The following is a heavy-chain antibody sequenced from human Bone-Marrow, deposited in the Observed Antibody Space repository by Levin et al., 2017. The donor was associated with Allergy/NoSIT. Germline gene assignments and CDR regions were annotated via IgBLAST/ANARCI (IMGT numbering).Heavy chain of an antibody. CDR2: IWYDGSSE. CDR3: ARDLFIMDV. V-gene: IGHV3-33*01. CDR1: GFTFSSYG. J-gene: IGHJ6*03. Sequence: LSLTCAASGFTFSSYGMHWVRQAPAKGLEWVAVIWYDGSSEYYADSVKGRFTISRDNSKNTLYLQMNSLRAEDTAVYYCARDLFIMDVWGKGTTVTVSS.